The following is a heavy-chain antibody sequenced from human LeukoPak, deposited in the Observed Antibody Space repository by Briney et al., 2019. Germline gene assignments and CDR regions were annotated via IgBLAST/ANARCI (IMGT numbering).Heavy chain of an antibody. CDR2: INPNSGGT. D-gene: IGHD1-26*01. CDR3: AKDSGSFSADY. Sequence: ASVKVSCKASGYTFTGYYMHWVRQAPGQGLEWMGWINPNSGGTNYAQKFQGRVTMTRDTSISTAYMELSRLRSGDTAVYFCAKDSGSFSADYWGQGTLVTVSS. CDR1: GYTFTGYY. J-gene: IGHJ4*02. V-gene: IGHV1-2*02.